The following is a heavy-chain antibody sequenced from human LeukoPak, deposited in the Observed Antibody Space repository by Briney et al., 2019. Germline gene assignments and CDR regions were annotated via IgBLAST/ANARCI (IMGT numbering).Heavy chain of an antibody. CDR1: GFTFSSYA. J-gene: IGHJ4*02. CDR3: ARATSYGSGLTRNFDY. Sequence: GGSLRLSCSASGFTFSSYAMHWVRQAPGKGLEYVSAISRSGDSIYYADSVKGRISISRDNSKNTLYLQMSSLRAEDTAVYYCARATSYGSGLTRNFDYWGQGTLVTVSS. V-gene: IGHV3-64D*06. D-gene: IGHD3-10*01. CDR2: ISRSGDSI.